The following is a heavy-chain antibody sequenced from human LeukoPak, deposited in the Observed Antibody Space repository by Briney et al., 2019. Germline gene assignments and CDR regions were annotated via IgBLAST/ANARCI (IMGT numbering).Heavy chain of an antibody. J-gene: IGHJ4*02. D-gene: IGHD6-19*01. Sequence: GGSLRLSCAASGFTFSNAWMSWVRQAPGKGLEWVGRIKSKTDGGTTDYAAPVKGRFTISRDDSKNTLYLQMNSLKTEDTAVYYCTTGSRYSSDFDYWGQGTLVTVSS. V-gene: IGHV3-15*01. CDR1: GFTFSNAW. CDR3: TTGSRYSSDFDY. CDR2: IKSKTDGGTT.